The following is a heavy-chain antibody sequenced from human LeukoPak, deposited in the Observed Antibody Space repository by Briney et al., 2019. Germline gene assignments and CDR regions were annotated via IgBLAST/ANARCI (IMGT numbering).Heavy chain of an antibody. CDR1: GFTFSSYG. CDR3: ARPRVAAGYYFDY. V-gene: IGHV3-30*02. D-gene: IGHD6-13*01. CDR2: IRYDGSNK. Sequence: GGSLRLSCAASGFTFSSYGMHWVRQAPGKGLEWVAFIRYDGSNKYYADSVKGRFTISRDNSKNTLYLQMNSLRAEDTAVYYCARPRVAAGYYFDYWGQGTLVTVSS. J-gene: IGHJ4*02.